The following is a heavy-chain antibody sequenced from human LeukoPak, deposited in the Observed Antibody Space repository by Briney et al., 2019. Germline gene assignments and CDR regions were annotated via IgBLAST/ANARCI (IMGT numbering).Heavy chain of an antibody. CDR3: ARDGSSSSGLDY. V-gene: IGHV4-59*01. CDR1: GGSISSYY. J-gene: IGHJ4*02. D-gene: IGHD6-6*01. Sequence: SETLSLTCTASGGSISSYYWSWIRQPPGKGLEWIGCINYSGTTNYNPSLKSRVTISVDTSKNQFSLKLSSVTAADAAVYYCARDGSSSSGLDYWGQGTLVTVSS. CDR2: INYSGTT.